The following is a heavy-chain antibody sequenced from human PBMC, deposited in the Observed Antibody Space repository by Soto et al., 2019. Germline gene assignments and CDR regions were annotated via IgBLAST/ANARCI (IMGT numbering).Heavy chain of an antibody. V-gene: IGHV4-30-2*01. Sequence: SETLSLTCAVSGGSIGGVGYSWSWIRQPPGGGLEWIGYMYHSGTFLKSPSLKTRLTMSLDMSKNQFSLTLNSMTAADTAVYYCARAQFYSGSGNYNNHMFDAWGQGIQVTVSS. J-gene: IGHJ5*02. D-gene: IGHD3-10*01. CDR1: GGSIGGVGYS. CDR2: MYHSGTF. CDR3: ARAQFYSGSGNYNNHMFDA.